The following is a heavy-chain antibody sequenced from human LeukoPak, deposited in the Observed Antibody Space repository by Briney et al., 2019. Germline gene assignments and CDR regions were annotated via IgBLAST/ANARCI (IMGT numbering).Heavy chain of an antibody. D-gene: IGHD1-20*01. Sequence: GGSLRLSCAVSRITFSNAWPSWVRQAPGKGLEWVGRIKSKAEGETKEYAASAKGRFTISRDDSRSRLYLQMSSLKTEDTAVYYCATGIITGTSRWGQGALVAVSS. CDR3: ATGIITGTSR. V-gene: IGHV3-15*01. CDR2: IKSKAEGETK. CDR1: RITFSNAW. J-gene: IGHJ4*02.